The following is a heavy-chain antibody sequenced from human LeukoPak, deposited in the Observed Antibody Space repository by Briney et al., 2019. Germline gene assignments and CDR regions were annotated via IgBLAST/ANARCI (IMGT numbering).Heavy chain of an antibody. Sequence: PSETLSLTCTVSGGSVSSGTYYWTCIRQPAGKGLEWIGRIYTSGSTNFNPSLKSRVSIPLDTPQNQFSLKLSSVTAADTAVYYCAREGAARNFDYWGQGILVTVSS. V-gene: IGHV4-61*02. CDR2: IYTSGST. J-gene: IGHJ4*02. D-gene: IGHD6-6*01. CDR1: GGSVSSGTYY. CDR3: AREGAARNFDY.